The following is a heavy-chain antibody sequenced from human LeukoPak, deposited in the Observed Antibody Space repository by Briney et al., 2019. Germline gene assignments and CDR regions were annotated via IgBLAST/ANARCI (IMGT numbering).Heavy chain of an antibody. D-gene: IGHD3-22*01. CDR1: GFTFSAYT. Sequence: GGSLRLSCVVSGFTFSAYTMSWVRQAPGKGLEWVSYISGSSGTIYYADSVKGRFTISRDNSKNTLYLQMNSLRAEDTAVYYCARGHHYYDSSGYSGNWFDPWGQGTLVTVSS. V-gene: IGHV3-48*01. CDR2: ISGSSGTI. CDR3: ARGHHYYDSSGYSGNWFDP. J-gene: IGHJ5*02.